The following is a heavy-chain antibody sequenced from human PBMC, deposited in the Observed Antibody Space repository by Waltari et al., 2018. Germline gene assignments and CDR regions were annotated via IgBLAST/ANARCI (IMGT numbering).Heavy chain of an antibody. CDR1: GFPFNATG. Sequence: QVQLVESGGGVVQPGESLGLSCATSGFPFNATGMHWVRQAPGKALEWVAFIRYDGTYKKYVDSVKGRFTISRDNFENTVNLQMSSLRIEDTAVYYCAKDRRDFWSGYYSVDYWGQGTLVTVSS. J-gene: IGHJ4*02. CDR3: AKDRRDFWSGYYSVDY. V-gene: IGHV3-30*02. CDR2: IRYDGTYK. D-gene: IGHD3-3*01.